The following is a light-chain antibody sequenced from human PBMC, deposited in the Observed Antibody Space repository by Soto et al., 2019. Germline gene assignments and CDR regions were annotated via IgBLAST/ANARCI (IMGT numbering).Light chain of an antibody. Sequence: QSALTQPPSASGSPGQSVTISCTGTSSDVGGYNYVSWYQQYPGKAPKLMIYEVSKRPSGVPDRFSGSKSGNTASLTVSGLQAEDEADYYCSSFAGSTHVVLGGGTKVTVL. CDR3: SSFAGSTHVV. CDR1: SSDVGGYNY. CDR2: EVS. V-gene: IGLV2-8*01. J-gene: IGLJ2*01.